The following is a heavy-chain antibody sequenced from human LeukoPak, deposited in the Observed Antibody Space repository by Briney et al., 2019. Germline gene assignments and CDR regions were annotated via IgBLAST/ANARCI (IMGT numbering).Heavy chain of an antibody. J-gene: IGHJ6*02. CDR3: ARDKYYYDSSGHQHYYYYYYGMDV. Sequence: GGSLRLSCAASGFTFSSYSMSWVRQAPGKGLEWVSSISSSSSYIYYADSVKGRFTISRDNAKNSLYLQMNSLRAEDTAVYYCARDKYYYDSSGHQHYYYYYYGMDVWGQGTTVTVSS. V-gene: IGHV3-21*01. CDR2: ISSSSSYI. D-gene: IGHD3-22*01. CDR1: GFTFSSYS.